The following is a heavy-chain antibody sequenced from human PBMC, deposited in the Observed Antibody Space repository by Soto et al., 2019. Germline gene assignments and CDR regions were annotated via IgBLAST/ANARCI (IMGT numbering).Heavy chain of an antibody. CDR1: GFSIGSNNW. V-gene: IGHV4-28*01. CDR2: IYYSGTT. J-gene: IGHJ4*02. D-gene: IGHD2-2*01. CDR3: ARKERKPAAIWN. Sequence: SETLSLTCAVSGFSIGSNNWWGWIRQPPGKGLEWIGNIYYSGTTQFNPSLKSRVTMSIDGAGNQFSLRLSSVTAADTAVYYCARKERKPAAIWNWGQGTLGTSPQ.